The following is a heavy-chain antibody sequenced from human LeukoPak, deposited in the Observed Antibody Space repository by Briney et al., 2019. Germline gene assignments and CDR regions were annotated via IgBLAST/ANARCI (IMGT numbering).Heavy chain of an antibody. CDR3: TKAVGGGRDAYDV. Sequence: GGSLRLSCVASGFTFGRQAMNWVRQAPGKGLEWVSSIFDSGAPTYYTDSVKGRFTISRDNSKSTMYLQMESLRAEDTAVYYCTKAVGGGRDAYDVWGQGTMVTVSS. D-gene: IGHD3-16*01. V-gene: IGHV3-23*01. CDR2: IFDSGAPT. J-gene: IGHJ3*01. CDR1: GFTFGRQA.